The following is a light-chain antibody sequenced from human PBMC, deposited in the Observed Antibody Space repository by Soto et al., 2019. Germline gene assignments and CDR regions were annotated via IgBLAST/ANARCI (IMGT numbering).Light chain of an antibody. V-gene: IGLV2-14*01. CDR3: SSYTSSSPVV. CDR2: EVS. J-gene: IGLJ2*01. CDR1: SSDVGAYNY. Sequence: QSVLTQPASVSGSPGQSITISCTGTSSDVGAYNYVSWYQQHPGKAPKLMIYEVSDRPSGLSNRFSGSKSGNTASLTISGLQAEDEADYYCSSYTSSSPVVFGGGTKLTVL.